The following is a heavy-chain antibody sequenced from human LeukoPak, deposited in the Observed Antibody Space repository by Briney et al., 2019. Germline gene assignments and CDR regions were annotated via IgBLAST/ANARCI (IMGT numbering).Heavy chain of an antibody. CDR3: ARGAIAVAGFPMDV. V-gene: IGHV1-18*01. D-gene: IGHD6-19*01. CDR1: GYTFTSYG. CDR2: ISAYNGNT. J-gene: IGHJ6*03. Sequence: ASVKVSCKASGYTFTSYGISWVRQAPGQGLEWMGWISAYNGNTNYAQKLQGRVTITRNTSISTAYMELSSLRSEDTAVYYCARGAIAVAGFPMDVWGKGTTVTVSS.